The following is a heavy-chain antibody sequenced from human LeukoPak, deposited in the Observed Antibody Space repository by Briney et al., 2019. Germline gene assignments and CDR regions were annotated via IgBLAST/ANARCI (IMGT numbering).Heavy chain of an antibody. CDR3: ARGGGISGRIAARTLYY. Sequence: ASVKVSCKASGYTFTSYAMHRVRQAPGQRLEWMGWINAGNGNTKYSQKFQGRVTITRDTSASTAYMELSSLRSEDTAVYYCARGGGISGRIAARTLYYWGQGTLVTVSS. CDR1: GYTFTSYA. J-gene: IGHJ4*02. CDR2: INAGNGNT. V-gene: IGHV1-3*01. D-gene: IGHD6-6*01.